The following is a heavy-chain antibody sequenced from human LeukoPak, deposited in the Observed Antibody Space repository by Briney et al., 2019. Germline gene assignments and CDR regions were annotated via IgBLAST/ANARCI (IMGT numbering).Heavy chain of an antibody. CDR1: GGSISSGSYY. CDR2: IYTSGST. V-gene: IGHV4-61*10. Sequence: SETLSLTCTVSGGSISSGSYYWSWIRQPAGKGLEWIGCIYTSGSTNYNPSLKSRVTISVDTSKNQFSLKVSSVTSADTAIYYCARGLYCSRSSCYKHAFDIWGQGTMVTVSS. J-gene: IGHJ3*02. D-gene: IGHD2-2*02. CDR3: ARGLYCSRSSCYKHAFDI.